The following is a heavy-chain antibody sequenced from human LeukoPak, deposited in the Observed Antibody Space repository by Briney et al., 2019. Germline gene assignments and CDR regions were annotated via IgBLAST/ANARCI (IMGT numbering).Heavy chain of an antibody. CDR1: GFTFSSYE. CDR3: ARVCGSGNRLGYFDY. D-gene: IGHD3-10*01. CDR2: IGSSGNTI. Sequence: GGSLRLSCAASGFTFSSYEMNWVRQAPGKGLEWISYIGSSGNTIYYADSVKGRFTISRDNAKNSLSLQMNSLRAEDTSVYYCARVCGSGNRLGYFDYWGQGTLVTVSS. V-gene: IGHV3-48*03. J-gene: IGHJ4*02.